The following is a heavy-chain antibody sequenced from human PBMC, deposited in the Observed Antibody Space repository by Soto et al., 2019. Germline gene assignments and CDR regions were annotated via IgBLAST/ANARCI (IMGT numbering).Heavy chain of an antibody. Sequence: QVQLVQSGAEVRKPGSSVKVSCKASGGTFSNYALSWVRQAPGQGLEWMGGIIPLFSTANYAQKFQGTATSIADESTSTAYMELSSLRYEDTAVYYCAGASVDTAMITLDYFYWNYGMDVWGQGTTVTVAS. D-gene: IGHD5-18*01. V-gene: IGHV1-69*01. CDR3: AGASVDTAMITLDYFYWNYGMDV. CDR2: IIPLFSTA. J-gene: IGHJ6*02. CDR1: GGTFSNYA.